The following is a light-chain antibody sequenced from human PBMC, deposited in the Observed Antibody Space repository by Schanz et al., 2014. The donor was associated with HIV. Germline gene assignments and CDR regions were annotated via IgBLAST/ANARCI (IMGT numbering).Light chain of an antibody. V-gene: IGLV2-14*01. Sequence: QSALTQPASVSGSPGQSITISCTGTSSDVGVYNYVSWYQQHPGKAPKLMIYDVSNRPSGVSNRFSGSKSGNTASLTISGLQAEDEADYYCSSYISVNTWVFGGGTKLTVL. J-gene: IGLJ3*02. CDR1: SSDVGVYNY. CDR2: DVS. CDR3: SSYISVNTWV.